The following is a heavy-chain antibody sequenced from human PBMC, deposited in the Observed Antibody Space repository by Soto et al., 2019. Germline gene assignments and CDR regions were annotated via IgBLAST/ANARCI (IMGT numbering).Heavy chain of an antibody. CDR1: GDGVSINSAA. CDR2: TYYRSNWYN. Sequence: LALTFSVSGDGVSINSAAWNWIRQFPSRGLEWLGRTYYRSNWYNDYAVPVKSRITINPDTSKNQFSLQLNSVTPEDTAVYYCARSALRMNGMDVWGQGTTVTVSS. D-gene: IGHD2-8*01. CDR3: ARSALRMNGMDV. V-gene: IGHV6-1*01. J-gene: IGHJ6*02.